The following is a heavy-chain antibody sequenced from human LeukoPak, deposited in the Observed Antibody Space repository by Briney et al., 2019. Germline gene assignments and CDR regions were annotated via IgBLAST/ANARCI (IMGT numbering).Heavy chain of an antibody. D-gene: IGHD5-18*01. CDR2: ISSSGSTI. V-gene: IGHV3-48*03. CDR1: GFTFSSNE. CDR3: ARGGYSYGYTYFDY. J-gene: IGHJ4*02. Sequence: GGSLRLSCAASGFTFSSNEMNWVRQAPGKGLEWVSYISSSGSTIYYADSVKGRYTISRDNAKNSLYLQMNSLRAEDTAVYYCARGGYSYGYTYFDYWGQGTLVTVSS.